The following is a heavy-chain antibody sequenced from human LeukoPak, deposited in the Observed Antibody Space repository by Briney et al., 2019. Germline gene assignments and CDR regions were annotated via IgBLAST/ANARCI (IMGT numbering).Heavy chain of an antibody. CDR1: GGSISGYY. V-gene: IGHV4-59*01. J-gene: IGHJ5*02. D-gene: IGHD3-16*01. CDR3: AGVGGSDWTSWFDP. Sequence: SETLSLTCSVSGGSISGYYWSWIRHPPGKGLEWIGYLYCSGSTNYNPSLKGRVTISVETSKHQFSLKLSPATAADTAGYYCAGVGGSDWTSWFDPWGQGTLVTVSS. CDR2: LYCSGST.